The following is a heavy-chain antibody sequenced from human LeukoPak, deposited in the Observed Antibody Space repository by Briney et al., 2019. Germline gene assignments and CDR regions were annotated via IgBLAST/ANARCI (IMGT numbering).Heavy chain of an antibody. Sequence: PSETLSLTCTVPGGSISNYYWSWIRQPPGEGLEWIGYIYYSGSTNYNPSPKSRVTISIDTSKNKFSMNLTSETAADTAVYYCARGGLGGITAYSNYLFDYWGQGTLVTVSS. J-gene: IGHJ4*02. D-gene: IGHD4-11*01. CDR3: ARGGLGGITAYSNYLFDY. V-gene: IGHV4-59*08. CDR2: IYYSGST. CDR1: GGSISNYY.